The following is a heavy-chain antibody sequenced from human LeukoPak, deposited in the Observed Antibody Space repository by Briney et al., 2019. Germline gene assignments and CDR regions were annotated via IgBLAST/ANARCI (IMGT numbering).Heavy chain of an antibody. CDR3: ARALGAYSSGINFDY. CDR2: INPSGGST. CDR1: GYTFTSYY. D-gene: IGHD6-19*01. Sequence: ASVNVSCKASGYTFTSYYMHWVRQAPGQGLEWMGIINPSGGSTSYAQKFQGRVTMTRDTSTSTVYMELSSLRSEDTAVYYCARALGAYSSGINFDYWGQGTLVTVSS. J-gene: IGHJ4*02. V-gene: IGHV1-46*03.